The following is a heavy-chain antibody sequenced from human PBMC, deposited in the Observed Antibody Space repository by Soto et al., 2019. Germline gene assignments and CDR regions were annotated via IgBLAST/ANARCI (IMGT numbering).Heavy chain of an antibody. D-gene: IGHD2-15*01. V-gene: IGHV4-34*01. CDR2: INHSGST. CDR1: GGSFSGYY. J-gene: IGHJ3*02. Sequence: PSETLSLTCAVYGGSFSGYYWSWIRQPPGKGLEWIGEINHSGSTNYNPSLKSRVTISVDTSKNQFSLKLSSVTAADTAVYYCARSDCSGGSCYSWTVTPRDAFDIWGQGTMVTVSS. CDR3: ARSDCSGGSCYSWTVTPRDAFDI.